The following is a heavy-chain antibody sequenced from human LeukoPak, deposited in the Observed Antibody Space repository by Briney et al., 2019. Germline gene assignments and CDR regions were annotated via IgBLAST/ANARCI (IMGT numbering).Heavy chain of an antibody. CDR3: ARRARAIDN. Sequence: KPSETLSLTCTVSGGSISNDYWSWIRQSPGKGLEWIGFIYYSGSTNYNPSLKSRVTISVDTSKNQFSLKLSSMTATDTAVYYCARRARAIDNWGQGTLVTVSS. V-gene: IGHV4-59*08. D-gene: IGHD5-12*01. CDR2: IYYSGST. CDR1: GGSISNDY. J-gene: IGHJ4*02.